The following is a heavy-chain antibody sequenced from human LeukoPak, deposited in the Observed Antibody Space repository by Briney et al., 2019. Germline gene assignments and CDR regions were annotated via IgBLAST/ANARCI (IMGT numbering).Heavy chain of an antibody. CDR3: AKVRWDNSGWYYLDS. CDR2: ISYNGINE. J-gene: IGHJ4*02. Sequence: GRSLRLSCAASGLSFSDYNMHWVRQAPGKGLEWMAVISYNGINEYYADSVKGRFTISRDNSKSTLLLQMNSLRAEDTAVYYCAKVRWDNSGWYYLDSWGQGTLVTVSS. D-gene: IGHD6-19*01. V-gene: IGHV3-30*18. CDR1: GLSFSDYN.